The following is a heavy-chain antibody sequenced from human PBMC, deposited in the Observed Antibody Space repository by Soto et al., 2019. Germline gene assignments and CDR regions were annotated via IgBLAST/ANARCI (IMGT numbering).Heavy chain of an antibody. CDR1: GGTFSNYV. CDR3: TRHQTLPGTNGGNPRDY. CDR2: IIPIFDTT. J-gene: IGHJ4*02. Sequence: QVQLVQSGAELKKPGSSVKVSCKASGGTFSNYVINWVRQAPGQGLEWMGDIIPIFDTTHYAQNFQGRVTITAAESTATDNMELSSNRSEDTGIEYSTRHQTLPGTNGGNPRDYCGQGTLVTVSP. V-gene: IGHV1-69*12. D-gene: IGHD2-8*01.